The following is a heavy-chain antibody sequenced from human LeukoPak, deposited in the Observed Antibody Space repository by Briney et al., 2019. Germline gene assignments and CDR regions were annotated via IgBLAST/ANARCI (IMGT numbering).Heavy chain of an antibody. D-gene: IGHD4-17*01. V-gene: IGHV1-69*13. CDR2: IIPIFGTA. CDR1: GRTYSPYA. CDR3: AGDRPPTVTIDY. J-gene: IGHJ4*02. Sequence: PVKVSGKPSGRTYSPYAIRWVREAPGHGLEWLGRIIPIFGTANYAEKFQGRITVSPDQYTSTAYMELSSMRSEDTAVYYCAGDRPPTVTIDYWGQGTMVTVSS.